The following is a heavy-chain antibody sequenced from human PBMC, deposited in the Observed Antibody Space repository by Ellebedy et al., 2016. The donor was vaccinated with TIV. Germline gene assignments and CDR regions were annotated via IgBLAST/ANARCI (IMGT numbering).Heavy chain of an antibody. V-gene: IGHV3-7*01. J-gene: IGHJ4*02. D-gene: IGHD2-15*01. CDR1: GFTFSSYC. CDR2: INQDGSET. CDR3: ARSQGRPGIFRH. Sequence: GESLKISCEASGFTFSSYCMTWVRRAPGKGLEWVANINQDGSETYYVDSVKGRFTISRDDAKNSVYLQMNSLRVEDTAMYYCARSQGRPGIFRHWGQGTLVTVSS.